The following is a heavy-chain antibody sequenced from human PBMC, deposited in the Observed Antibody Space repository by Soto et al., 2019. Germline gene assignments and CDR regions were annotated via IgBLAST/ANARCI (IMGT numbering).Heavy chain of an antibody. CDR3: TKGSHYDILTAYHAFDF. V-gene: IGHV3-23*01. J-gene: IGHJ4*02. Sequence: GGPLRLSCAAAGFTVSSNYMSWVRHAPGKGLEWVSGISGGGGGTHYTDSVKGRFTISRDNSKNTVFLQMNSLRAEDTAVYFCTKGSHYDILTAYHAFDFWGPGTLVTVSS. D-gene: IGHD3-9*01. CDR1: GFTVSSNY. CDR2: ISGGGGGT.